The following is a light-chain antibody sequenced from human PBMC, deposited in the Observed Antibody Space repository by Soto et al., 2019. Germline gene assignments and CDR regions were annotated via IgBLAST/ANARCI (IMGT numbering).Light chain of an antibody. CDR2: GAS. Sequence: EIVLTQSPGTLSLSPGERATLSCRASQSVRSYLAWYQQKPGQAPRLLIYGASNRATGIPARFSGSGSGTDFTLTISSLEPEDFAVYYCQQRSNWPRTFGQGTKVEIK. CDR3: QQRSNWPRT. V-gene: IGKV3-11*01. J-gene: IGKJ1*01. CDR1: QSVRSY.